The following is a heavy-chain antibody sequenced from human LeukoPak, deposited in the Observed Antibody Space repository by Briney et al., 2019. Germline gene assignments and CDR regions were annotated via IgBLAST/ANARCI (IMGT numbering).Heavy chain of an antibody. CDR1: GFTFSRHG. D-gene: IGHD3-10*01. J-gene: IGHJ6*03. CDR3: AKGVGGSANYYYMDV. V-gene: IGHV3-30*02. Sequence: GGSLRLPCAASGFTFSRHGMYWVRQAPGKGLDWVAFIRNDGSNQYYADSVTGRFTISRDNSKNALNLQMNSLRPEDTAVYYCAKGVGGSANYYYMDVWGKGTTVTVSS. CDR2: IRNDGSNQ.